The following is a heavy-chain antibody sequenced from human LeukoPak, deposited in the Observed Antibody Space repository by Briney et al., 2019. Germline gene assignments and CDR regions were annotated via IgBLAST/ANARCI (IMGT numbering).Heavy chain of an antibody. V-gene: IGHV4-59*01. J-gene: IGHJ4*02. CDR3: ARVSDPSSGWYFDY. D-gene: IGHD6-19*01. CDR2: IYYSGST. Sequence: SETLSLTCTVSGGSISSYYWGWIRQPPGKGLEWIGYIYYSGSTNYNPSLKSRVTISVDTSKNQFSLELSSVTAADTAVYYCARVSDPSSGWYFDYWGQGTLVTVSS. CDR1: GGSISSYY.